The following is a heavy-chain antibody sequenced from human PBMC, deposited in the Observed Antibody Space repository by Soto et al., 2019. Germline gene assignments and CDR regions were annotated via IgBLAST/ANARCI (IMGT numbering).Heavy chain of an antibody. Sequence: GGSLRLSCAASGFSFSSYAMSWVRQAPGKGLEYVSSVSSSGSSTYYADSVKGRFTISRDNSKNTLYLQMSSLRAEDTAVYYCVKLGSYSYYFDYWGQGTLVTVSS. V-gene: IGHV3-64D*06. J-gene: IGHJ4*02. CDR2: VSSSGSST. CDR3: VKLGSYSYYFDY. D-gene: IGHD1-26*01. CDR1: GFSFSSYA.